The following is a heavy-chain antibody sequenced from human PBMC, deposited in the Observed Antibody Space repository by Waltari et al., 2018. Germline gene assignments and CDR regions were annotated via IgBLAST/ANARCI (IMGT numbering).Heavy chain of an antibody. CDR3: AKGGLSSSWPKNWFDP. J-gene: IGHJ5*02. Sequence: EVQVLESGGGLVQPGGSLRLSCAASGFSFSSYAVSWVRQAPGKGLDWSSAMSGSAGNTYYSDSGKGRFTLSRDNSNNTVYLQMNSLRADDTAVYYCAKGGLSSSWPKNWFDPWGQGTLVTVSS. D-gene: IGHD6-19*01. CDR2: MSGSAGNT. V-gene: IGHV3-23*01. CDR1: GFSFSSYA.